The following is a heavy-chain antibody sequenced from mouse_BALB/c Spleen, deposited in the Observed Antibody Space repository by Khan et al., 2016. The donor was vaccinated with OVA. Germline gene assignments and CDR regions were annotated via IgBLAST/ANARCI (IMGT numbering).Heavy chain of an antibody. V-gene: IGHV14-3*02. CDR2: IDPPNDDS. CDR3: ATLYGSPFAF. Sequence: VQLQQSGAELVKPGASVKLSCSASGFNIKDTYIHWMKQRPEQGLEWIGRIDPPNDDSKYGPKFQAMATLTADTSSNTAYLQLSSLTSEDTAVYYCATLYGSPFAFWGQGTLVSVSA. J-gene: IGHJ3*01. CDR1: GFNIKDTY. D-gene: IGHD2-1*01.